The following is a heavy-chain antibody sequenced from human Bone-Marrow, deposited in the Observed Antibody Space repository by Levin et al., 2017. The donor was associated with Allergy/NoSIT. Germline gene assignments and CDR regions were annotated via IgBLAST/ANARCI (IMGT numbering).Heavy chain of an antibody. CDR2: IYYSGST. D-gene: IGHD4-17*01. V-gene: IGHV4-39*07. J-gene: IGHJ6*02. CDR3: ARDATVTKRSYYYGMDV. Sequence: SSETLSLTCTVSGGSISSSSYYWGWIRQPPGKGLEWIGSIYYSGSTYYNPSLKSRVTISVDTSKNQFSLKLSSVTAADTAVYYCARDATVTKRSYYYGMDVWGQGTTVTVSS. CDR1: GGSISSSSYY.